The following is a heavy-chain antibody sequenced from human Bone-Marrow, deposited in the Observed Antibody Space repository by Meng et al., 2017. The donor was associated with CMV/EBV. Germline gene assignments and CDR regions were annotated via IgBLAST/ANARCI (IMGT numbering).Heavy chain of an antibody. J-gene: IGHJ3*02. CDR2: ISGSGGST. V-gene: IGHV3-23*01. CDR1: GFTFSSYA. Sequence: GESLKISCAASGFTFSSYAMSWVRQAPGKGLEWVSAISGSGGSTYYADSVKGRFTISRDNSKNTLYLQMNSLRAEDTAVYYCAKESGWYPGDDAFDIWGQGKMVTVPS. CDR3: AKESGWYPGDDAFDI. D-gene: IGHD6-19*01.